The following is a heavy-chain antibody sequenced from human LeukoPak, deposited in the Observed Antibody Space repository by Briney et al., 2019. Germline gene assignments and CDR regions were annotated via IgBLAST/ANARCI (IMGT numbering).Heavy chain of an antibody. D-gene: IGHD6-13*01. CDR2: ISYSGST. J-gene: IGHJ4*02. V-gene: IGHV4-39*07. CDR1: GGSISSSSYY. Sequence: PSETLSLTCTVSGGSISSSSYYWGWVRQPPGKGLEWIGSISYSGSTYYNPSLKSRVTISVDTSKNQFSLKLSSVTAADTAVYYCARDRPGIAAAAWDYWGQGALVTVSS. CDR3: ARDRPGIAAAAWDY.